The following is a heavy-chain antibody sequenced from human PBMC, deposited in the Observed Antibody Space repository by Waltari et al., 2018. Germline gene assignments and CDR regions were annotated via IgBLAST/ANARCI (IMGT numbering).Heavy chain of an antibody. CDR1: GGSFSGYY. Sequence: QVQLQQWGAGLLKPSETLSLTCAVYGGSFSGYYWSWIRQPPGKGLEWIGEINHSGSTHDHPSLKSRVTISVDTAKNQFSLKLSSVTAADTAVYYCASQGATVLHRHWGQGTLVTVSS. J-gene: IGHJ4*02. CDR3: ASQGATVLHRH. V-gene: IGHV4-34*01. CDR2: INHSGST. D-gene: IGHD4-4*01.